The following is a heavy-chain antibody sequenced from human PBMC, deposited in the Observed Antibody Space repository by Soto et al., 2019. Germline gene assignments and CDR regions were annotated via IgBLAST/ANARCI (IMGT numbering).Heavy chain of an antibody. J-gene: IGHJ6*03. V-gene: IGHV3-33*01. CDR1: GFTFSSYG. CDR3: AREREEWLFDYYYYMDV. CDR2: IWYDGSNK. Sequence: GGSLRLSCAASGFTFSSYGMHWVRQAPGKGLEWVAVIWYDGSNKYYADSVKGRFTISRDNSKNTLYLQMNSLRAEDTAVYYCAREREEWLFDYYYYMDVWGKGTTVTVSS. D-gene: IGHD3-3*01.